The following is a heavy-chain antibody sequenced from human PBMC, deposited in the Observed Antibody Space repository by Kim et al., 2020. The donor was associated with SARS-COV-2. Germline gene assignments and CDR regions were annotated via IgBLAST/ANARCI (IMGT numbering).Heavy chain of an antibody. V-gene: IGHV3-73*01. CDR1: GFTFSGST. CDR3: TIQSGPWGTWFDP. D-gene: IGHD7-27*01. CDR2: IRNKANTYAT. Sequence: GGSLRLSCAASGFTFSGSTIHWVRQASGKGLEWVGRIRNKANTYATVYAASVKGRFTFSRDDSKNTAYLQMNSLKTEDTAMYYCTIQSGPWGTWFDPWGQGTLVTVSS. J-gene: IGHJ5*02.